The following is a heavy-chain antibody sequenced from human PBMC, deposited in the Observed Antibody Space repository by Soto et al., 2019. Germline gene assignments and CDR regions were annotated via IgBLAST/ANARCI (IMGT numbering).Heavy chain of an antibody. D-gene: IGHD3-10*01. CDR1: GGSISSGGYY. V-gene: IGHV4-61*08. CDR3: ARQGFGQLHGLVDV. J-gene: IGHJ6*02. CDR2: IHHSGST. Sequence: SETLSLTCTVSGGSISSGGYYWSWIRQHPGKGLEWIGYIHHSGSTSYNPSLNSRVTMSVDTSKSQFSLKVSSVTAADTALYYCARQGFGQLHGLVDVWGPGTTVTVSS.